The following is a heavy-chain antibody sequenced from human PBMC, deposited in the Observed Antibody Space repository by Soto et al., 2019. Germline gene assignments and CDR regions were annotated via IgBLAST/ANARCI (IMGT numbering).Heavy chain of an antibody. CDR3: ASSNWFDP. CDR2: ISYDGSNK. J-gene: IGHJ5*02. V-gene: IGHV3-30-3*01. CDR1: GFTFSSYA. Sequence: GGSLRLSCAASGFTFSSYAMHWVRQAPGKGLEWVAVISYDGSNKYYADSVKGRFTISRDNSKNTLYLQMNSLRAEDTAVYYCASSNWFDPWGQGTRVTVSS.